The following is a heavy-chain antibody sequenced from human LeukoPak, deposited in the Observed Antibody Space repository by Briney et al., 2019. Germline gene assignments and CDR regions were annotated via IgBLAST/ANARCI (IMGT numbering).Heavy chain of an antibody. CDR1: GFTFSSYG. V-gene: IGHV3-33*06. J-gene: IGHJ4*02. D-gene: IGHD5-12*01. CDR3: AKSPAEGGATISYFDY. CDR2: IWYDGSNK. Sequence: GGSLRLSCAASGFTFSSYGMHWVRQAPGKGPEWVAVIWYDGSNKYYADSVKGRFTISRDNSKNTLYLQMNSLRAEDTAVYYCAKSPAEGGATISYFDYWGQGTLVTVSS.